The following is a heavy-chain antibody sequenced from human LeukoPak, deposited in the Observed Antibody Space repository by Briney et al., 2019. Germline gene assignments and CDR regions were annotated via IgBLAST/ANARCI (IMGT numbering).Heavy chain of an antibody. V-gene: IGHV4-39*07. CDR1: GDSLRKSTFY. Sequence: PSETLSLTCTVSGDSLRKSTFYWVWIRQPPGKGLEWIGSIYYSGGADYSPSLQSRVTISVDTSKNEFSLKVRSVTAADTAVYFCARTHCEGDCFSAIRYWGQGTPVTVSS. CDR2: IYYSGGA. CDR3: ARTHCEGDCFSAIRY. J-gene: IGHJ4*02. D-gene: IGHD2-21*02.